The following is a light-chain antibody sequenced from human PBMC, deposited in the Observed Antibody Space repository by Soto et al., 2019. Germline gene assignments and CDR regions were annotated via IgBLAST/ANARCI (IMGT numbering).Light chain of an antibody. V-gene: IGLV2-14*01. CDR3: SSYTTSRTVV. CDR2: EVS. CDR1: SSDVGAYNY. J-gene: IGLJ2*01. Sequence: QSALTQPASVSGSPGQSITISCTGTSSDVGAYNYVSWYQQHPGKAPKLMISEVSNRPSGVSNRFSGSKSGNTASLTISGLQAEDEADYYCSSYTTSRTVVFGGGTKLTVL.